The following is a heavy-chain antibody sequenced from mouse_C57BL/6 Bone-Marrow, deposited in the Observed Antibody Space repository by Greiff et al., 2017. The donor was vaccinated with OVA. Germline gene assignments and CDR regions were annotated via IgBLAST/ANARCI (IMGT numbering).Heavy chain of an antibody. CDR1: GYTFTSYG. D-gene: IGHD2-14*01. CDR2: IYPRSGNT. CDR3: ARWVRQDYYAMDY. V-gene: IGHV1-81*01. Sequence: QVHVKQSGAELARPGASVKLSCKASGYTFTSYGISWVKQRTGQGLEWIGEIYPRSGNTYYNEKFKGKATLTADKSSSTAYMELRSLTSEDSAVYFCARWVRQDYYAMDYWGQGTSVTVSS. J-gene: IGHJ4*01.